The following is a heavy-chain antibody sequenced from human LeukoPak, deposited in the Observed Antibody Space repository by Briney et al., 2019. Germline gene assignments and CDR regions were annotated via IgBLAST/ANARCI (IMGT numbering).Heavy chain of an antibody. D-gene: IGHD3-16*01. V-gene: IGHV3-23*01. Sequence: QSGGSLRLSCAASGFTFSSYGMSWVRQAPGKGLEWVSAISGSGGSTYYADSVKGRFTISRDNSKNTLYLQMNSLRAEDTALYHCARGGSPSYYYYYMDVWGKGTTVTISS. CDR3: ARGGSPSYYYYYMDV. CDR1: GFTFSSYG. J-gene: IGHJ6*03. CDR2: ISGSGGST.